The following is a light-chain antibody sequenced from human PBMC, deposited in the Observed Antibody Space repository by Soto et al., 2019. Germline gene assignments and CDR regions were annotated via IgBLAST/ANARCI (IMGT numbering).Light chain of an antibody. CDR2: GAS. J-gene: IGKJ4*01. Sequence: EIVLTQSPGTLSLSPGEGATLSCRASQSVSSNYLAWYQQKAGQAPRLLIYGASNRATGIPDRFSGSGSGTEFTLTISSLQSEDFAVYYCQQYSDWPLTFGGGTKVDIK. CDR3: QQYSDWPLT. CDR1: QSVSSNY. V-gene: IGKV3-20*01.